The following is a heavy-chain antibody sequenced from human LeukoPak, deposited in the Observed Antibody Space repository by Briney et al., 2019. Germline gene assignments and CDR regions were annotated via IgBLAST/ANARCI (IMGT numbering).Heavy chain of an antibody. V-gene: IGHV3-66*01. CDR1: GFTVSSDY. CDR3: ARDRDYNSNSPYYYGMDV. CDR2: IYSAGST. D-gene: IGHD4-23*01. J-gene: IGHJ6*02. Sequence: GGTLRLSCAASGFTVSSDYRSWVRQAPGKGLEWVSLIYSAGSTYYADSVKGRFTISRDNSKNTLYLQMNTLRPEDTAVYYCARDRDYNSNSPYYYGMDVWGQGTTVTVSS.